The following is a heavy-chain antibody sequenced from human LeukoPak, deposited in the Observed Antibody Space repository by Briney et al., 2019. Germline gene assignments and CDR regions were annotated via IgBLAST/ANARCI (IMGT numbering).Heavy chain of an antibody. J-gene: IGHJ5*02. CDR3: ARRLRFVGVWFDP. CDR2: IYHSGST. V-gene: IGHV4-59*12. CDR1: GGSINSYY. D-gene: IGHD3-10*01. Sequence: SETLSLTCTVSGGSINSYYWSWIRQPPGQGLEWIGYIYHSGSTNYNPSLKSRVTISVDTSKNQFSLKLTSVTAADTAVYYCARRLRFVGVWFDPWGQGTLVTVSS.